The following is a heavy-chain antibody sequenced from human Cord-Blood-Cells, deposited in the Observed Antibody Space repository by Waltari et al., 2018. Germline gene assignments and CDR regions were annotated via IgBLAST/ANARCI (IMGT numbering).Heavy chain of an antibody. D-gene: IGHD3-9*01. J-gene: IGHJ5*02. CDR3: ARAKGDILTGYNWFDP. CDR2: IIPIFGTA. CDR1: GGTFSSYA. V-gene: IGHV1-69*06. Sequence: QVQLVQSGAEVKKPGSSVKVSCKASGGTFSSYAISWVRQAPGQWLEWMGGIIPIFGTANYAQKFQGRVTITADKSTSTAYMELSSLRSEDTAVYYCARAKGDILTGYNWFDPWGQGTLVTVSS.